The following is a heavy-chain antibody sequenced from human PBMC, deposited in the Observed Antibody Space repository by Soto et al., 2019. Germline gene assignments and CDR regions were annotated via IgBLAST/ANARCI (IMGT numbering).Heavy chain of an antibody. CDR3: ASSYGSSWYMTFDY. J-gene: IGHJ4*02. V-gene: IGHV4-34*01. CDR2: INHSEST. Sequence: QVQLQQWGAGLLKPSQTLSLTCAVYGESFSGYYWSWIRQPPEKGLEWIGEINHSESTNYNPSLKIRVNISVDTSKNQFSLKLGAVTAAYAAVYDCASSYGSSWYMTFDYWGQGTLVTVSS. CDR1: GESFSGYY. D-gene: IGHD6-13*01.